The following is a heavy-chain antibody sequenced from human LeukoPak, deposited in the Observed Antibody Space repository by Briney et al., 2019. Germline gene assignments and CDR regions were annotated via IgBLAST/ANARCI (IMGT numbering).Heavy chain of an antibody. J-gene: IGHJ4*02. D-gene: IGHD5-18*01. CDR3: ARHGGYSYDSFDY. CDR2: IYHSGRT. V-gene: IGHV4-38-2*02. Sequence: PSETLSLTCTVSGYSISSGYYWGWIRQPPGKGLEWIGSIYHSGRTFYNPSLKSRVTISVDTSKNQFSLKLSSVTAADTAVYYCARHGGYSYDSFDYWGQGTLVTVSS. CDR1: GYSISSGYY.